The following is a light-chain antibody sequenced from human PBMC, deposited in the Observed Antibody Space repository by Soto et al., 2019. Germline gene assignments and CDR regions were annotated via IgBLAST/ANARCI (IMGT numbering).Light chain of an antibody. J-gene: IGKJ1*01. V-gene: IGKV1-39*01. Sequence: SQMTQSPSSLSASVGDRVTITCRASQSISSYLNWYQQKQGKAPKLLIYAASSLQSGVPSRFSGSGSGTDFTLTISSLQPEDFATYYCQQSYSTPRTFGQGTKVEIK. CDR2: AAS. CDR1: QSISSY. CDR3: QQSYSTPRT.